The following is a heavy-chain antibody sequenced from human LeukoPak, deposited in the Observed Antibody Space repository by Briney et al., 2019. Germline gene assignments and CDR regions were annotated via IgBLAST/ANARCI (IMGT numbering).Heavy chain of an antibody. CDR3: AHWGGSYPTLWAHFDY. J-gene: IGHJ4*02. Sequence: ASVKVSCTASGYTFTGYYMHWVRQAPGQGLEWMGYIYPNSGATKYAQKFQGRVTMTRDTSISTAYMELSGLGSDDTAVYYCAHWGGSYPTLWAHFDYWGQGTLVTVSS. CDR2: IYPNSGAT. V-gene: IGHV1-2*02. D-gene: IGHD1-26*01. CDR1: GYTFTGYY.